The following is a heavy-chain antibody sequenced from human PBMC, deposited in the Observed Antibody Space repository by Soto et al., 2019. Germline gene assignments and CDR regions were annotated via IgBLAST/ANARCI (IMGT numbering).Heavy chain of an antibody. D-gene: IGHD3-16*01. CDR1: GGSIKNYY. V-gene: IGHV4-59*01. Sequence: QVQLQESGPGLVKPSETLSLACSVSGGSIKNYYWSWLRQPPGKGLEWIGYIDYSGSTTYNPSLKSRVTISVDTSKNQLSLRLTSVTAADTAIYSCARADSSGSGTYTPCDAFDIWGQGTLVTVSS. J-gene: IGHJ3*02. CDR3: ARADSSGSGTYTPCDAFDI. CDR2: IDYSGST.